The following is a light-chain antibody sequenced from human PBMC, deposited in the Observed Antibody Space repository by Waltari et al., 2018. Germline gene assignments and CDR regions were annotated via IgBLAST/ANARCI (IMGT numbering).Light chain of an antibody. J-gene: IGLJ2*01. CDR1: NYNIGRGP. V-gene: IGLV1-44*01. CDR2: SND. CDR3: ATWDGRVNGVL. Sequence: QSALTQAPSVSGTPGQRVTISCSGTNYNIGRGPVNWCQQVHGMSPKLLIYSNDPRPSGVPDRFSGSKSGTSASLAISGLQSEDEADYYCATWDGRVNGVLFGGGTKVTVL.